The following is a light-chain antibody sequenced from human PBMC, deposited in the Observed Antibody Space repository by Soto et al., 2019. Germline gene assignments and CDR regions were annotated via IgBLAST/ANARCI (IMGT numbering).Light chain of an antibody. J-gene: IGLJ3*02. CDR2: EVS. CDR1: SSDVGGYNY. CDR3: SSYTSSSTLV. Sequence: QSVLTQPASVSGSPGQSITISCTGTSSDVGGYNYVSWYQQHPGKAPKLMIYEVSNRPSGVSNRFSGSKSGNTASLTISGLQAEEEADYYCSSYTSSSTLVVGGGTKLTVL. V-gene: IGLV2-14*01.